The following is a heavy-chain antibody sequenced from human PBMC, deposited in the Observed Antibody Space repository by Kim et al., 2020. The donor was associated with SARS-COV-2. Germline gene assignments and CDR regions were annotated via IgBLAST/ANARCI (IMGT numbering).Heavy chain of an antibody. Sequence: GGSLRLSCAASGFTFSSYGMHWVRQAPGKGLEWVAVIWYDGSNKYYADSVKGRFTISRDNSKNTLYLQMNSLRAEDTAVYYCARAAETYYYDSSGYRPGLYYYGMDVWAQGTTVTVSS. CDR3: ARAAETYYYDSSGYRPGLYYYGMDV. D-gene: IGHD3-22*01. J-gene: IGHJ6*02. CDR2: IWYDGSNK. V-gene: IGHV3-33*01. CDR1: GFTFSSYG.